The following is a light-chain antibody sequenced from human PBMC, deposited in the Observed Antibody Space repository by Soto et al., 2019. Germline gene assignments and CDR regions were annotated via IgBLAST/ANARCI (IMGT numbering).Light chain of an antibody. CDR2: DTS. J-gene: IGLJ3*02. Sequence: QAVVTQEPSLTVSPGGTVTLTCGSSTGGVTSGHYPYWFQQKPGQAPRTLIYDTSNKHSWTPARFSGSLLGGKAALALSGAQPEDEADYYCLLTYTGARVFGGGTKLTVL. CDR1: TGGVTSGHY. CDR3: LLTYTGARV. V-gene: IGLV7-46*01.